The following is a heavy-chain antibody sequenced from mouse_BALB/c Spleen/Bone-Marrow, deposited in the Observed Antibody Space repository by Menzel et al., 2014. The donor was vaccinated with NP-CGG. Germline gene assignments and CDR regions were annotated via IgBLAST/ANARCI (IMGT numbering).Heavy chain of an antibody. CDR1: GYTFTSYW. CDR3: ARMGVWG. Sequence: VQRVESGAELAKPGASVKTSCKASGYTFTSYWMHWVKQRPGQGLEWIGYINPSTGYTEYNQKFKDKATLTADKSSSTAYMQLSSLTSEDSAVYYCARMGVWGWGQGTSVTVSP. V-gene: IGHV1-7*01. CDR2: INPSTGYT. J-gene: IGHJ4*01. D-gene: IGHD2-10*02.